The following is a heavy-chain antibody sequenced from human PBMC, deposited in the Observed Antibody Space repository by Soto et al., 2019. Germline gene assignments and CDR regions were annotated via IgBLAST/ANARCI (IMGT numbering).Heavy chain of an antibody. D-gene: IGHD3-10*01. V-gene: IGHV3-23*01. CDR3: AKDVRIRGTPYYFDY. J-gene: IGHJ4*02. Sequence: QPGGSLRLSCAASGFTFRSYAMSWVRQAPGKGLEWVSTISGGGASTYYTDSVKGRFTISRDNSKNTVYLQMNSLRAEDTAVYYCAKDVRIRGTPYYFDYWGQGTLVTVSS. CDR2: ISGGGAST. CDR1: GFTFRSYA.